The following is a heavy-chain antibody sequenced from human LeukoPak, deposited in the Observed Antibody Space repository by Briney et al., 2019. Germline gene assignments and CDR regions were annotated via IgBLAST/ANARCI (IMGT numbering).Heavy chain of an antibody. Sequence: SETLSLTCTVSGYSISSGYYWGWIRQPPGKGLEWIGSIYHSGSTYYNPSLKSRVTISVDTSKNQFSLKLSSVTAADTAVYYCAGVGIVGAYFDYWGQGTLVTVSS. CDR2: IYHSGST. CDR1: GYSISSGYY. J-gene: IGHJ4*02. D-gene: IGHD1-26*01. V-gene: IGHV4-38-2*02. CDR3: AGVGIVGAYFDY.